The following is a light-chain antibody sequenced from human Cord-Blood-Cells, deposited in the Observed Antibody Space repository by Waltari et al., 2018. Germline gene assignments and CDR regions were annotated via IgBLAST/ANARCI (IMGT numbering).Light chain of an antibody. CDR3: QQYNNWPPYT. CDR1: RSVSSN. V-gene: IGKV3-15*01. Sequence: EIVITQSPATLSVSPVDRATLSSRASRSVSSNLAWYQQKPGQAPGLLIYGASTRATGIPARFSGSGSGTEFTLTISSLQSEDFAVYYCQQYNNWPPYTFGQGTKLEIK. CDR2: GAS. J-gene: IGKJ2*01.